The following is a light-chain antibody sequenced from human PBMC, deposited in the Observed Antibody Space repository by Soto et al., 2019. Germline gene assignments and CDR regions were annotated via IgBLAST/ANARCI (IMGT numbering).Light chain of an antibody. V-gene: IGKV1-5*03. CDR2: KAS. CDR3: QQYTNTNNPWM. J-gene: IGKJ1*01. Sequence: IRMTQYPSSLSASTGDRVTITCRASQTISSWLAWYQQKPGKAPKLLIYKASTLKSGVPSRFSGSGSGTEFTLTISSLQPDDSATYYCQQYTNTNNPWMLGQGTKVDIK. CDR1: QTISSW.